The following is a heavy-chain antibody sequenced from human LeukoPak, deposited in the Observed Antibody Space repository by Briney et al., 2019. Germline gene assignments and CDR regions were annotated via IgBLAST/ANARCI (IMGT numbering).Heavy chain of an antibody. CDR3: AKDGPTATPSWFDP. CDR2: ISSSGGST. Sequence: GGSLRLSCAASGFNFTNYAMNWVRQAPGRGLEWVSLISSSGGSTYYAGSVKGRFTISRDNSKSTLYLQMNSLRAEDTAIYYCAKDGPTATPSWFDPWGQGTLVTVSS. J-gene: IGHJ5*02. V-gene: IGHV3-23*01. CDR1: GFNFTNYA. D-gene: IGHD2-15*01.